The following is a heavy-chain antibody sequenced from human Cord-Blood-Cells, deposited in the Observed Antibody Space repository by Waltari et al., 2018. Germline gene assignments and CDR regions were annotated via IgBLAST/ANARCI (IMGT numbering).Heavy chain of an antibody. J-gene: IGHJ3*02. CDR2: IWYDGSNK. V-gene: IGHV3-33*01. Sequence: QVQLVESGGGVVQPGRSLRLSCAASGFTFSSSGMHWVSQAPGKGLEWVAVIWYDGSNKYYADSVKGRFTISRDNSKNTLYLQMNSLRAEDTAVYYCARDRIAVAGTDAFDIWGQGTMVTVSS. CDR3: ARDRIAVAGTDAFDI. D-gene: IGHD6-19*01. CDR1: GFTFSSSG.